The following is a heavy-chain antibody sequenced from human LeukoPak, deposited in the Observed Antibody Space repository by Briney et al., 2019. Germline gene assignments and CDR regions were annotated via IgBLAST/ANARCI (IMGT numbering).Heavy chain of an antibody. V-gene: IGHV5-51*01. CDR1: GYIVTNYW. J-gene: IGHJ4*02. D-gene: IGHD3-10*01. CDR2: IYPADSDT. CDR3: ARQSRDGSKTRGYYFDS. Sequence: GESLKISCQASGYIVTNYWIGWVRQMPGKGLESMGIIYPADSDTTYSPSFGGQVTISAYKSTDTVYLQWSSLKASHTATYYCARQSRDGSKTRGYYFDSWGQGTLVTVSS.